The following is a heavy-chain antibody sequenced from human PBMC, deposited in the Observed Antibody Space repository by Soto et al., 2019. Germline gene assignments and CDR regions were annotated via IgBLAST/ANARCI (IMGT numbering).Heavy chain of an antibody. CDR1: GYTFTNYA. V-gene: IGHV1-3*01. J-gene: IGHJ3*02. CDR3: ARAAYCGSDSCSDAFDI. CDR2: INAGNGNT. D-gene: IGHD2-21*02. Sequence: QVQLVQSGAEVKKSGASVKVSCKASGYTFTNYAMHWVRQAPGQRLEWMGWINAGNGNTKYSQQFQGRVTITRDTCVSTAYMELSSLRSEDTAVYYCARAAYCGSDSCSDAFDIWGQGTVVTVSS.